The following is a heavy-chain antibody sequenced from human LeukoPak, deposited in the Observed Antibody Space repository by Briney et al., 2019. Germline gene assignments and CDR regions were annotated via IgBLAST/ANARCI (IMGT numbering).Heavy chain of an antibody. J-gene: IGHJ6*02. D-gene: IGHD5-12*01. CDR1: GYTFTGYY. CDR3: ANGSGYDPGRSGVTADYYYYGMDV. CDR2: INPNSGGT. Sequence: ASVKLSCKASGYTFTGYYMHWVRQAPGQGLEWMGWINPNSGGTNYAQKFQGRVTMTRDTSISTAYMELSRLRSDDTAVYYCANGSGYDPGRSGVTADYYYYGMDVWGQGTTVTVSS. V-gene: IGHV1-2*02.